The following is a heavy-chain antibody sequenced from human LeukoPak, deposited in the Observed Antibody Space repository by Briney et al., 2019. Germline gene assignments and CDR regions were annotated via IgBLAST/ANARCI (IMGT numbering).Heavy chain of an antibody. CDR3: ARVSGLGSYYDSSGYPDY. CDR2: INWNGGST. V-gene: IGHV3-20*04. J-gene: IGHJ4*02. CDR1: GFTFDDYG. Sequence: GGSLRLSCAASGFTFDDYGMSWVRQAPGKGLEWVSGINWNGGSTGYADSVKGRFTISRDNAKNSLYLQMNSLRAEDTALYYCARVSGLGSYYDSSGYPDYWGQGTLVIVSS. D-gene: IGHD3-22*01.